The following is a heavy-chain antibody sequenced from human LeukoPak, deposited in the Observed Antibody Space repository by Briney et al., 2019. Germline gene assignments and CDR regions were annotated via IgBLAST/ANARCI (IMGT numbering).Heavy chain of an antibody. J-gene: IGHJ4*02. Sequence: GGSLRLSCAASGFTVTTYYMSWVRQAPGKGLEWISVIYSAGHTYYADSVKGRFAISRDNPNNTLYLQMNSLRAEDTAVYYCARGIYGPYYFDSWGQGTLVTVSS. D-gene: IGHD2/OR15-2a*01. V-gene: IGHV3-53*01. CDR3: ARGIYGPYYFDS. CDR1: GFTVTTYY. CDR2: IYSAGHT.